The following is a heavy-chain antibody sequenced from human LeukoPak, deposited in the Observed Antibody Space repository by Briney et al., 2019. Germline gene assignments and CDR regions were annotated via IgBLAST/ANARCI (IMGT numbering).Heavy chain of an antibody. CDR2: TSHDGSFK. D-gene: IGHD5-18*01. V-gene: IGHV3-30*04. CDR1: GFIFRNCA. CDR3: AKDGGTAMVTDAFDI. Sequence: GGSLRLSCAASGFIFRNCAIHWVRQAPGKGLEWVALTSHDGSFKSYGDSVKGRFTISRDDSENTLYLQMNSLRADDTAVYYCAKDGGTAMVTDAFDIWGQGTMVTVSS. J-gene: IGHJ3*02.